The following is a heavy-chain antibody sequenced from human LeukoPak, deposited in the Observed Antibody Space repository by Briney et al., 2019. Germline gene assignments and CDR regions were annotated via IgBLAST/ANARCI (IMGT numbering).Heavy chain of an antibody. CDR3: ARDSALLSVPLGGAFDI. CDR2: INPSGGST. V-gene: IGHV1-46*01. J-gene: IGHJ3*02. D-gene: IGHD2-15*01. CDR1: GYTFTSYY. Sequence: ASVKVSCKASGYTFTSYYMHWVRQAPGQGLEWMGIINPSGGSTSYAQKFQGRVTMTRDTSTSTVYMELSSLRSEDTAVYYCARDSALLSVPLGGAFDIWGQGTMVTVSS.